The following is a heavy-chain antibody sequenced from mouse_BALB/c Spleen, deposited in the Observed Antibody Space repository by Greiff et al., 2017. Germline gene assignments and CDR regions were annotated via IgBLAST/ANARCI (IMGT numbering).Heavy chain of an antibody. J-gene: IGHJ2*01. Sequence: QVQLQESGPGLVAPSQSLSITCTVSGFSLTGYGVNWVRQPPGKGLEWLGMIWGDGSTDYNSALKSRLSISKDNSKSQVFLKMNSLQTDDTARYYCARVYYDYGYFDYWGQGTTLTVSS. V-gene: IGHV2-6-7*01. D-gene: IGHD2-4*01. CDR3: ARVYYDYGYFDY. CDR2: IWGDGST. CDR1: GFSLTGYG.